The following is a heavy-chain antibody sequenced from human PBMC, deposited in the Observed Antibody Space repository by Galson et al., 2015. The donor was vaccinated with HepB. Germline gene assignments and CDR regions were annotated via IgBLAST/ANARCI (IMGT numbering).Heavy chain of an antibody. V-gene: IGHV3-15*07. J-gene: IGHJ4*02. CDR2: IKSKSDGGTT. Sequence: SLRLSCAASGFTFSNAWMNWVRQAPGKGLEWVGRIKSKSDGGTTDYAAPVKGRFTISRDDSKNTLYLQMNSLKTEDTAVYYCTTRGWGYGDYLYYWGQGTLVTVSS. D-gene: IGHD4-17*01. CDR1: GFTFSNAW. CDR3: TTRGWGYGDYLYY.